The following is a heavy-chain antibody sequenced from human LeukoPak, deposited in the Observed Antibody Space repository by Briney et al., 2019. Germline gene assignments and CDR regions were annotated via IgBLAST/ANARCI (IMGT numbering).Heavy chain of an antibody. J-gene: IGHJ4*02. CDR3: ARGGEYYGSGSDY. V-gene: IGHV3-33*01. CDR2: IWYDGSNK. CDR1: GFTFSSYG. Sequence: GGSLRLSCAASGFTFSSYGMHWVRQAPGKGLEWVAVIWYDGSNKYYADSVKGRFTISRDNSKNTLYLQMSSLRAEDTAVYYCARGGEYYGSGSDYWGQGTLVTVSS. D-gene: IGHD3-10*01.